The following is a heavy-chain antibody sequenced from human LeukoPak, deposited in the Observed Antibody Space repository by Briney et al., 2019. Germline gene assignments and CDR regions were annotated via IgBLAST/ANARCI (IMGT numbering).Heavy chain of an antibody. D-gene: IGHD2-2*01. V-gene: IGHV3-23*01. CDR3: ARDQGIVVVPAAPESAFDI. CDR1: GFTFSNYA. CDR2: ISEFGNDP. Sequence: GGSLRLSCAASGFTFSNYAMNWVRQAPGKGLEWVSSISEFGNDPSYADSVKGRFTISRDNSKNTLYLQMNSLRAEDTAVYYCARDQGIVVVPAAPESAFDIWGQGTMVTVSS. J-gene: IGHJ3*02.